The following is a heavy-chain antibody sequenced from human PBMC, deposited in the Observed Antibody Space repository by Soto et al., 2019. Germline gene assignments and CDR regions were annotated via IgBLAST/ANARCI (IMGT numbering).Heavy chain of an antibody. D-gene: IGHD3-9*01. Sequence: GGSLRLSCAAPGFTFSSYAMSWVRQAPGKGLEWVSAISGSGGSTYYADPVKGRFTISRDNSKNTLYLQMNSLRAEDTAVYYCAKDQFLTGYPLGPFDYWGQGTLVTVSS. CDR3: AKDQFLTGYPLGPFDY. V-gene: IGHV3-23*01. CDR2: ISGSGGST. J-gene: IGHJ4*02. CDR1: GFTFSSYA.